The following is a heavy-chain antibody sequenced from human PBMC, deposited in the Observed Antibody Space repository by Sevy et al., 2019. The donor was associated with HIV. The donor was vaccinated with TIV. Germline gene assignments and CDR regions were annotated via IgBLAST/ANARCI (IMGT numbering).Heavy chain of an antibody. J-gene: IGHJ5*02. V-gene: IGHV3-48*02. D-gene: IGHD1-26*01. CDR3: GRDESSWDALVDH. CDR1: GFTFSSYS. CDR2: ISTSSSTK. Sequence: GGSPRLSCAASGFTFSSYSMNWVRQAPGKGLEWISYISTSSSTKYYADSVKGRFTVSRDNAKSSLYLQMNSLRDEDTAVYYFGRDESSWDALVDHWGQGTLVTVSS.